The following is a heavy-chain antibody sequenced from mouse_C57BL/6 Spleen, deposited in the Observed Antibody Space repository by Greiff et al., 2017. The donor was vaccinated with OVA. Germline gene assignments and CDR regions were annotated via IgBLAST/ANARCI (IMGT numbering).Heavy chain of an antibody. CDR1: GYTFTDYY. V-gene: IGHV1-26*01. CDR3: ARSRSNWYFDV. CDR2: INPNNGGT. J-gene: IGHJ1*03. D-gene: IGHD1-1*01. Sequence: VQLQQSGPELVKPGASVKISCKASGYTFTDYYMNWVKQSHGKSLEWIGDINPNNGGTSYNQKFKGKATLTVDKSSSTAYMELRSLTSEDSAVYYCARSRSNWYFDVWGTGTTVTVSS.